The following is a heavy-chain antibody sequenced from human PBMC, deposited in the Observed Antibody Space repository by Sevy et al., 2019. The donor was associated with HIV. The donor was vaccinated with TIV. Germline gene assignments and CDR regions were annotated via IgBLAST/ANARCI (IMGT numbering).Heavy chain of an antibody. Sequence: GGSLRLSCAVSGFDVNTGFMSWVRQAPGKGLEWVSVIYKSGNTSYVDYVMDRFTKSRDSGRNTLYLQMTHLRVEDTAMYYCVRSLGGPLNQWGQGTRVTVSS. J-gene: IGHJ4*02. V-gene: IGHV3-53*01. CDR2: IYKSGNT. CDR3: VRSLGGPLNQ. CDR1: GFDVNTGF. D-gene: IGHD3-16*01.